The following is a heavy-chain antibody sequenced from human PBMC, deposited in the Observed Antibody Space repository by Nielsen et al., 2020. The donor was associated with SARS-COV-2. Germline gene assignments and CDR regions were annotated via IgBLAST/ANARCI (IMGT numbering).Heavy chain of an antibody. CDR3: ARDPPKYSSSSEGDFDY. CDR2: IHQDGGET. D-gene: IGHD6-6*01. V-gene: IGHV3-7*01. CDR1: GFTFSNAW. J-gene: IGHJ4*02. Sequence: GESLKISCAASGFTFSNAWMSWVRQAPGKGLEWVANIHQDGGETRYADSVKGRFTISRDNAKNSLYLQMNSLRDEDTAVYYCARDPPKYSSSSEGDFDYWGQGTLVTVSS.